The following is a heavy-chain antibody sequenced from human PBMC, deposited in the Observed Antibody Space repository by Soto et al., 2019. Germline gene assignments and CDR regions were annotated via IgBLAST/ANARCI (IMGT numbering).Heavy chain of an antibody. CDR1: GGSISSYY. CDR2: IYYSGST. Sequence: SETLSLTCTVSGGSISSYYWSWIRQAPGKGLEWIGYIYYSGSTNYNPSLKSRVTISVDTPKNQFSLKLSSVTAADTAVYYCARYSSGWVSFDYWGQGTLVTVSS. J-gene: IGHJ4*02. D-gene: IGHD6-19*01. CDR3: ARYSSGWVSFDY. V-gene: IGHV4-59*01.